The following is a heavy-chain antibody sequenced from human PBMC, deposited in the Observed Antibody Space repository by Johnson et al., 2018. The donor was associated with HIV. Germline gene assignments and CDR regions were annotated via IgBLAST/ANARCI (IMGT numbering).Heavy chain of an antibody. D-gene: IGHD6-13*01. CDR1: GFTFSSYA. J-gene: IGHJ3*02. CDR2: ISYDGSNK. Sequence: QVQLVESGGGVVQPGRSLRLSCAASGFTFSSYAMHWVRQAPGKGLEWVAVISYDGSNKYYADSVKGRFTISRDNSKNTLHLQMNSLRAEDTAVYYCAKDLFSAAAGTRNAFDIWGQGTMVTVSS. V-gene: IGHV3-30-3*01. CDR3: AKDLFSAAAGTRNAFDI.